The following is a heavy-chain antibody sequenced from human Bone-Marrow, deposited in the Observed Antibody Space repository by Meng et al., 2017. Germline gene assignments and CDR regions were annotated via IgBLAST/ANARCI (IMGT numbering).Heavy chain of an antibody. CDR2: ISTNNGNP. D-gene: IGHD2-2*01. Sequence: QGQLVQSGSELRKPGASVKVSCKASGYTLSRYAINWLRQAPGQGLEWMGWISTNNGNPTYAQGFTGRFVFSLDTSVSTAYLQISTLKADDTAVYYCTRDGYSDCSRTSCFDFWGQGTLVTVSS. V-gene: IGHV7-4-1*02. CDR3: TRDGYSDCSRTSCFDF. J-gene: IGHJ4*02. CDR1: GYTLSRYA.